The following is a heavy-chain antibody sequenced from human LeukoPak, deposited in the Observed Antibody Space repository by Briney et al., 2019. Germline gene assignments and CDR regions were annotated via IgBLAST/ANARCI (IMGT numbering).Heavy chain of an antibody. D-gene: IGHD6-19*01. Sequence: GGSLRLSCAASGFTFSSYAMSWVRQAPGKGLEWVSAISGSGGSTYYADSVKGRFTISRDHSKNTLYLQKNSLRAEDTAVYYCAKGGPSIAVAGLDYWGQGTLVTVSS. CDR2: ISGSGGST. J-gene: IGHJ4*02. CDR1: GFTFSSYA. CDR3: AKGGPSIAVAGLDY. V-gene: IGHV3-23*01.